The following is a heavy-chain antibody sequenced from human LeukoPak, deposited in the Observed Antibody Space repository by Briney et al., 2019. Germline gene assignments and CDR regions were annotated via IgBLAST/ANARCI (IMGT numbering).Heavy chain of an antibody. CDR3: ARRYGDSAYYYYYMDV. CDR2: INHSGST. Sequence: SETLSLTCAVYGGSFSGYYWSWIRQPPGKGLEWIGEINHSGSTNYNPSLKSRVTISVDTSKNQFSLKLSSVTAADTAVYYCARRYGDSAYYYYYMDVWGKGTTVTISS. V-gene: IGHV4-34*01. D-gene: IGHD4-17*01. CDR1: GGSFSGYY. J-gene: IGHJ6*03.